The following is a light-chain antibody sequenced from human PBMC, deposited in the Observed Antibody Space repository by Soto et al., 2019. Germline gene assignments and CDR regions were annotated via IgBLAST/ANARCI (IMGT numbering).Light chain of an antibody. V-gene: IGLV2-14*01. CDR2: EVS. J-gene: IGLJ2*01. CDR3: AAWDDSLRMV. Sequence: QSALTQPASVSGSPGQSITISCTGTSSDVGGYNYVSWYQQHPGKAPKLMIYEVSNRPSGVSNRFSGSKSGNTASLAISGLQSEDEADYYCAAWDDSLRMVFGGGTKLTVL. CDR1: SSDVGGYNY.